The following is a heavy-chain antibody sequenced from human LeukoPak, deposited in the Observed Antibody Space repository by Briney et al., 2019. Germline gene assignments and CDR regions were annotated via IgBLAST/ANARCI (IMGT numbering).Heavy chain of an antibody. CDR1: GGSISSYY. CDR3: ARQRSSTRSLGY. D-gene: IGHD6-13*01. CDR2: VYYSGST. J-gene: IGHJ4*02. V-gene: IGHV4-59*08. Sequence: SETLSLTCTVSGGSISSYYWSWIRQPPGKGLEWIGYVYYSGSTNYNPSLKSRVTISVDTSKNQFSLKLSSVTAADTAVYFCARQRSSTRSLGYWGQGTLVTVSS.